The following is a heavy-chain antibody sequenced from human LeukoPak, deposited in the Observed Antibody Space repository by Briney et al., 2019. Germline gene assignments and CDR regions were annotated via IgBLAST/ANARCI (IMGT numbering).Heavy chain of an antibody. D-gene: IGHD4-17*01. CDR1: GFTFSDYW. V-gene: IGHV3-74*01. CDR2: INSDGSST. Sequence: PGGSLRLSCAASGFTFSDYWMHWVRQAPGKGLVWVSRINSDGSSTSYADSVKGRFTISRDNAKNTLYLQMNSLRAEDTAVYYCARSPYYGDYGGPFDYWGQGTLVTVSS. J-gene: IGHJ4*02. CDR3: ARSPYYGDYGGPFDY.